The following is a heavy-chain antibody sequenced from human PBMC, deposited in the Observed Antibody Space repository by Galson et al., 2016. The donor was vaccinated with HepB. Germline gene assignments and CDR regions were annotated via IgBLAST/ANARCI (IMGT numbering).Heavy chain of an antibody. D-gene: IGHD3-16*01. CDR2: IYWDDDK. CDR1: GFSLGTSKVG. V-gene: IGHV2-5*02. CDR3: AHSGGADGGLPFDY. Sequence: PALVKPTQTLTLTCTVSGFSLGTSKVGVGWLRQPPGKAPEWLALIYWDDDKRYSPSLRNRLTITKDNSKDQVVFSMTNMDPVDTGTYYCAHSGGADGGLPFDYWGQGALITVSS. J-gene: IGHJ4*02.